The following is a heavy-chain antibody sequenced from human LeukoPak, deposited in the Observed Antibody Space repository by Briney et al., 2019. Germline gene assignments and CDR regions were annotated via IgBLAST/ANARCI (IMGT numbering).Heavy chain of an antibody. V-gene: IGHV1-46*01. CDR3: AREYILTAYYGDY. J-gene: IGHJ4*02. CDR2: IDPSGGST. Sequence: ASVKVSCKVSGYTLTELSMHWVRQAPGQGLEWMGIIDPSGGSTSYAQKFQGRVTMTRDTSSSTAYMELSRLRSDDTAVYYCAREYILTAYYGDYWGQGTLVTVSS. D-gene: IGHD3-9*01. CDR1: GYTLTELS.